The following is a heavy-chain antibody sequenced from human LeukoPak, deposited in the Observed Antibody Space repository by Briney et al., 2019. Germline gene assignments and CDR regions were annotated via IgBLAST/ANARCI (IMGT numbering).Heavy chain of an antibody. V-gene: IGHV1-46*01. CDR1: GYTFTSYY. D-gene: IGHD3-22*01. Sequence: ASVKVSCTASGYTFTSYYMHWVRQAPGQGLEWMGLINPSGGSTSYAQKVQGRVTMTRDTSTSTVYMELSSLRSEDTAVYYCATGKYYYDSSGTLDYWGQGTLVTVSS. J-gene: IGHJ4*02. CDR3: ATGKYYYDSSGTLDY. CDR2: INPSGGST.